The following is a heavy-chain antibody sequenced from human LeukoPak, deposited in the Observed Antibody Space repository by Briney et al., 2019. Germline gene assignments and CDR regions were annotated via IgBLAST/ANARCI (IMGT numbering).Heavy chain of an antibody. CDR1: GFIFSSYW. CDR2: IKQDGSEK. CDR3: AREGQWLAHDAFDI. J-gene: IGHJ3*02. D-gene: IGHD6-19*01. V-gene: IGHV3-7*01. Sequence: GGSLRLSCAASGFIFSSYWMSWVRQAPGKGLEWVANIKQDGSEKYYVDSVKGRFTISRDNAKNSLYLQMNSLRAEDTAVYYCAREGQWLAHDAFDIWGQGTMVTVSS.